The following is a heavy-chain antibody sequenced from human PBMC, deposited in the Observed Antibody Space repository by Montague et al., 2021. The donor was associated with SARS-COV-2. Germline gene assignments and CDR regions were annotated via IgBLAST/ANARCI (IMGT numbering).Heavy chain of an antibody. J-gene: IGHJ4*02. CDR2: LYYNGKT. D-gene: IGHD3-10*01. CDR3: ARPMFRGLPGDH. V-gene: IGHV4-39*01. Sequence: SETLSLTCNVSGGSITDRGYYWAWIRQSPGRGLEWLGALYYNGKTYYNPSLKSRITISADTSRNQFSLKLNSVTAADTAVYFCARPMFRGLPGDHWGQGTLVVVSS. CDR1: GGSITDRGYY.